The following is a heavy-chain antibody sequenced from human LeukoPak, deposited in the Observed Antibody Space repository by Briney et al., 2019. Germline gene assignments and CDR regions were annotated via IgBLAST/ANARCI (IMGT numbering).Heavy chain of an antibody. CDR3: ARDRRVGATWSVGAFDI. J-gene: IGHJ3*02. CDR1: GFSLTTYE. Sequence: PGGSLRLSCAASGFSLTTYEMNWVRQAPGKGLEWVSYISSSGDSIYYADSVKGRFTNSRDNAKNSLSLQMNSLRAEDTAIYYCARDRRVGATWSVGAFDIWGQGTTVTVSS. V-gene: IGHV3-48*03. D-gene: IGHD1-26*01. CDR2: ISSSGDSI.